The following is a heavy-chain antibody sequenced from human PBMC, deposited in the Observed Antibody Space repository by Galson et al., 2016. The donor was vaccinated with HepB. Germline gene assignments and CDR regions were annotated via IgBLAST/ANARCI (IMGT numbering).Heavy chain of an antibody. CDR1: GFTFSDHY. D-gene: IGHD4/OR15-4a*01. V-gene: IGHV3-72*01. CDR2: SRNKANSYTT. Sequence: SLRLPCAASGFTFSDHYMNWVRQAPGKGLEWVGRSRNKANSYTTEYAASVKGRFTIPRDDSESSLYLQMNSLKTEDTAVYYCARVRAESYFDYWGQGTLVTVAS. CDR3: ARVRAESYFDY. J-gene: IGHJ4*02.